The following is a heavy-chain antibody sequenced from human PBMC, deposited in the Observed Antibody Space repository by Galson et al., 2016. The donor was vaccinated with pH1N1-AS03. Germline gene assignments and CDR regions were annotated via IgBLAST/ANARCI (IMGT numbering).Heavy chain of an antibody. D-gene: IGHD2-2*01. V-gene: IGHV1-2*04. J-gene: IGHJ6*02. CDR2: INPNSGVT. CDR3: ARDPRGPCTSTTCPTAYYFGMDV. Sequence: SVKVSCKASGYIFTGFYVHWVRQALGQGLEWMGWINPNSGVTNYAQKFQAWVTMTRDTSISTAYMELYGLKSDDTAVYYCARDPRGPCTSTTCPTAYYFGMDVWGQGTTVIGSS. CDR1: GYIFTGFY.